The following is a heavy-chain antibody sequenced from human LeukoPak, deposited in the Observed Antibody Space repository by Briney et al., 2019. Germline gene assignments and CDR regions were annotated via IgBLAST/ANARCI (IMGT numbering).Heavy chain of an antibody. V-gene: IGHV1-46*01. CDR1: GYTFTSYY. D-gene: IGHD3-3*01. J-gene: IGHJ4*02. CDR2: INPSGGST. CDR3: ARSYDFWSGHHTQDYRYLDY. Sequence: ASVKVSCKASGYTFTSYYMHWVRQAPGQGLEWMGIINPSGGSTSYAQKFQGRVTMTKDTSTSTVYMELSSLRSEDTAVYYCARSYDFWSGHHTQDYRYLDYWGQGTLVTVSS.